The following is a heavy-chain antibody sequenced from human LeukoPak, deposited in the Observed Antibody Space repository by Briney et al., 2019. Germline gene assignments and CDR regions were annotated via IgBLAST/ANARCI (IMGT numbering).Heavy chain of an antibody. CDR2: ISGSGSGGST. Sequence: GGSLRLSYAASGFTFSSSAMSWVRQAPGKGLEWVSNISGSGSGGSTYYADSVKGRFTISRDNSKNTLYLQMNSLRAEDTALYHCAKVDVRGFMYGFDHWGQGALVTVSS. D-gene: IGHD5-18*01. CDR3: AKVDVRGFMYGFDH. CDR1: GFTFSSSA. V-gene: IGHV3-23*01. J-gene: IGHJ4*02.